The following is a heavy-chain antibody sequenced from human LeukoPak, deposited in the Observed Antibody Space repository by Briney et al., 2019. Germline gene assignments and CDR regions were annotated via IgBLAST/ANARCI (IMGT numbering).Heavy chain of an antibody. CDR2: ISSSSSYI. Sequence: AGSLRLSCAASGFTFSSYSMNWFRQAPGKGLEWVSSISSSSSYIYYADSVKVRFTISRDNAKNSLYLQMNSLRAEDTAVYYCARDRDISVVPAAMLVYWGQGTLVTVSS. CDR3: ARDRDISVVPAAMLVY. CDR1: GFTFSSYS. D-gene: IGHD2-2*01. J-gene: IGHJ4*02. V-gene: IGHV3-21*01.